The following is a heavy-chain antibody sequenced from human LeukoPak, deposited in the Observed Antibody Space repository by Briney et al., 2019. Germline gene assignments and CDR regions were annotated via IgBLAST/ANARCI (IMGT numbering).Heavy chain of an antibody. CDR2: ISAYNGNT. D-gene: IGHD1-1*01. CDR1: GYTFNTYG. V-gene: IGHV1-18*01. J-gene: IGHJ3*02. Sequence: ASVKVSCKASGYTFNTYGISWVRQAPGQGLEWMGWISAYNGNTNYAQKLQGRVTMTTDTSTSTVYMELRSLRSDDTAVYYCARGGTREVSFDIWGQGTMVTVSS. CDR3: ARGGTREVSFDI.